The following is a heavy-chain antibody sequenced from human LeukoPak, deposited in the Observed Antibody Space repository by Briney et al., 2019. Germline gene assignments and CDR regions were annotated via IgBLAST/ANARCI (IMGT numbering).Heavy chain of an antibody. J-gene: IGHJ4*02. CDR3: ARDRLGYCSSTSCYNY. CDR1: GFTFSSYS. CDR2: ISSSSSTI. Sequence: PGGSLRLSCAASGFTFSSYSMNWVRQAPGKGLEWVSYISSSSSTIYYADSVKGRFTISRDNAKNSLYLQMNSLRAEDTAVYYCARDRLGYCSSTSCYNYWGQGTLVTVSS. V-gene: IGHV3-48*04. D-gene: IGHD2-2*02.